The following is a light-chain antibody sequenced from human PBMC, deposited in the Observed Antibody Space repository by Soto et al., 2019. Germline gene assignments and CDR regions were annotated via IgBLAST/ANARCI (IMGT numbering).Light chain of an antibody. V-gene: IGKV3-15*01. CDR1: QTVSSN. CDR3: QQYSNWPRT. CDR2: GAS. Sequence: EIVLTQSPATLSVSPGEKATLSCRASQTVSSNYLAWCQQRPGQAPSLLIYGASTRATGVPARFSGSGSGTEFTLTITSLHSEDFAVYFCQQYSNWPRTFGQGTRLEIK. J-gene: IGKJ5*01.